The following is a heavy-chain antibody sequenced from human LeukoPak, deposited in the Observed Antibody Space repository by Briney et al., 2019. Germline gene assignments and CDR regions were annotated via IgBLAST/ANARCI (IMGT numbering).Heavy chain of an antibody. CDR3: ARMSGSEYYDFWSGYYRGLFYFDY. D-gene: IGHD3-3*01. CDR2: ISSSSSYI. CDR1: GFTFSSYS. V-gene: IGHV3-21*04. J-gene: IGHJ4*02. Sequence: GGSLRLSCAASGFTFSSYSMNWVRQAPGKGLEWVSSISSSSSYIYYADSVKGRFTISRDNAKNSLYLQMNSLRAEDTAVYYCARMSGSEYYDFWSGYYRGLFYFDYWGQGTLVTVSS.